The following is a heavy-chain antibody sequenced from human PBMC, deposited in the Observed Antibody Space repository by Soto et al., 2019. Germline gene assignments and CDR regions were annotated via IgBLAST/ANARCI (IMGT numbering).Heavy chain of an antibody. J-gene: IGHJ5*02. CDR3: ARVPVGAYGKFDP. Sequence: EVELVESGGGLGQAGGSLRLSCAASGFALSSYWMHWVRRVPGKGLVWVSRINPDGSRIDYADSVRGRFTISRDNAKNTLFLQMNNLRAEDTALYHCARVPVGAYGKFDPWGQGTLVSVSS. V-gene: IGHV3-74*01. CDR2: INPDGSRI. CDR1: GFALSSYW. D-gene: IGHD2-8*02.